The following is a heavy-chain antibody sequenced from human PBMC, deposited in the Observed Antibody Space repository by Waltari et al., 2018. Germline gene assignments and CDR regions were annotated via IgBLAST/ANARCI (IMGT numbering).Heavy chain of an antibody. J-gene: IGHJ4*02. Sequence: QVQLQESGPGLVKPSGTLSLTCAVSGGSISSSNWWSWVRTPPGKGLEVIGEIDHSGSTNYDPSLKSRVTISVDKSKNQFSRKLSSVTAADTAVYYCASVNYDYVWGSYRPGYFDYWGQGTLVTVSS. CDR2: IDHSGST. CDR1: GGSISSSNW. D-gene: IGHD3-16*02. CDR3: ASVNYDYVWGSYRPGYFDY. V-gene: IGHV4-4*02.